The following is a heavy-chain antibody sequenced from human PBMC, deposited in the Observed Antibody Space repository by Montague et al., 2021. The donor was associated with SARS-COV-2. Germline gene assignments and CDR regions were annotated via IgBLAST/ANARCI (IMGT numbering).Heavy chain of an antibody. CDR1: GGSISSSSYY. CDR3: ARHEGVVVAATYTGLNVHPGWFDP. V-gene: IGHV4-39*01. J-gene: IGHJ5*02. CDR2: IYYSGST. Sequence: SETLSLTCTVSGGSISSSSYYWGWIRQPPGKGLEWIGSIYYSGSTYYNPSLKSRVTISVDTSKNQFSLKLSSVTAADTAVYYCARHEGVVVAATYTGLNVHPGWFDPWGQGTLVTVSS. D-gene: IGHD2-15*01.